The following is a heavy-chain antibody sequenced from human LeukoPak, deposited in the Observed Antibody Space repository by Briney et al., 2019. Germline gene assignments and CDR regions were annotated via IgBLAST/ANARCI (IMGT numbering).Heavy chain of an antibody. J-gene: IGHJ4*02. Sequence: ASVKVSCKASGYTFTSYAMNWVRQAPGQGLEWMGWINPNSGGTNYAQKFQGRVTMTRDTSISTAYMELSRLRSDDTAVYYCARDVGDLWFGEYNWGQGTLVTVSS. CDR3: ARDVGDLWFGEYN. CDR1: GYTFTSYA. CDR2: INPNSGGT. D-gene: IGHD3-10*01. V-gene: IGHV1-2*02.